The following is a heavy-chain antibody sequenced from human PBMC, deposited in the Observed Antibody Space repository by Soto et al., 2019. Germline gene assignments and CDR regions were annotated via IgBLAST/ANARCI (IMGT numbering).Heavy chain of an antibody. D-gene: IGHD5-18*01. CDR2: INHSGST. CDR3: ARDRIQLWVPFDY. CDR1: GGSFSGYY. Sequence: QVQLQQWGAGLLKPSETLSLTCAVYGGSFSGYYWSWIRQPPGKGLEWIGEINHSGSTNYNPSLKSRVTISVDTSKTQFSLKLSSVTAADTAVYYCARDRIQLWVPFDYWGQGTLVTVSS. V-gene: IGHV4-34*01. J-gene: IGHJ4*02.